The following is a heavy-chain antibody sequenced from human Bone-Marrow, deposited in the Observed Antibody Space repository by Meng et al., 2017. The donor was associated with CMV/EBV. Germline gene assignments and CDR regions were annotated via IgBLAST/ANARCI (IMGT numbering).Heavy chain of an antibody. CDR3: ARDFNWNDLYYFDY. CDR2: ITSSGSYI. J-gene: IGHJ4*02. CDR1: GFTFSNYK. V-gene: IGHV3-21*01. D-gene: IGHD1-20*01. Sequence: GGSLRLSCAASGFTFSNYKMSWVRQAPGRGLQWVSSITSSGSYIYYADSLKGRFTISRDNAKNSLYLQMNSLRAEDTAVYYCARDFNWNDLYYFDYWGQGTLVTVSS.